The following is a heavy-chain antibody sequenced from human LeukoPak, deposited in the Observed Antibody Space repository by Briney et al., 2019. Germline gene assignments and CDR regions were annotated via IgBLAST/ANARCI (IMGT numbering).Heavy chain of an antibody. CDR1: GGTFSSYA. Sequence: GASVKVSCKASGGTFSSYAISWVRQAPGQGLEWMGWINPNSGGTNYAQKFQGRVTMTRDTSISTAYMELSRLRSDDTAVYYCARVGTSAPFDYWGQGTLVTVSS. CDR2: INPNSGGT. CDR3: ARVGTSAPFDY. V-gene: IGHV1-2*02. D-gene: IGHD1-14*01. J-gene: IGHJ4*02.